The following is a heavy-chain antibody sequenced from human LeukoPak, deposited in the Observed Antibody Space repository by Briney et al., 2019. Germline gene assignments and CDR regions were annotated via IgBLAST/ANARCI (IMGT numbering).Heavy chain of an antibody. CDR1: GYTFTSYG. CDR2: ISAYNDNT. J-gene: IGHJ4*02. CDR3: ARGYCSSTSCYAADY. Sequence: ASVKVSCKASGYTFTSYGISWVRQAPGQGLEWVGWISAYNDNTNYAQKLQGRVTMTTDTSTSTAYMELRSLRSDDTAVYYCARGYCSSTSCYAADYWGQGTLVTVSS. D-gene: IGHD2-2*01. V-gene: IGHV1-18*01.